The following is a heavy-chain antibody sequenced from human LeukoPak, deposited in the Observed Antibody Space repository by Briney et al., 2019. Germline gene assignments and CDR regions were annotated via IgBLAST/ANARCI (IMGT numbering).Heavy chain of an antibody. J-gene: IGHJ4*02. Sequence: GGCLRLSCAASGFTFRSYEMNWGRQAPGKGLEWVSYISSSGNTIYYAHSVKGRFTISRDNAKNSLDLQMNSLRAEDTAVYYCARGFDIVGVLFDYWVQGTLATVTS. CDR3: ARGFDIVGVLFDY. V-gene: IGHV3-48*03. CDR1: GFTFRSYE. CDR2: ISSSGNTI. D-gene: IGHD1-26*01.